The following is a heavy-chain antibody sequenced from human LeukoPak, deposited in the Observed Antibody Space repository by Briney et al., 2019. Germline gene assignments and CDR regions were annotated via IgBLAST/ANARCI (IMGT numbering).Heavy chain of an antibody. V-gene: IGHV1-69*04. CDR2: IIPILGIA. Sequence: SVKVSCKASGYTFTGYYMHWVRQAPGQGLEWMGRIIPILGIANYAQKFQGRVTITADKSTSTAYMELSSLRSEDTAVYYCARASDYYDSSGAFDYWGQGTLVTVSS. D-gene: IGHD3-22*01. J-gene: IGHJ4*02. CDR1: GYTFTGYY. CDR3: ARASDYYDSSGAFDY.